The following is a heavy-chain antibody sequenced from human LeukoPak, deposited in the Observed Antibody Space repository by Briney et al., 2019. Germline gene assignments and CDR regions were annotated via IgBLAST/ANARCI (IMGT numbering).Heavy chain of an antibody. CDR2: ISYDGSNK. D-gene: IGHD3-10*01. CDR3: ARVRVRGVMLYYYYMDV. Sequence: PGGSLRLSCAASGFTFSSYAMHWVRQAPGKGLEWVAVISYDGSNKYYADSVKGRFTISRDNSKNTLYLQMNSLRAEDTAVYYCARVRVRGVMLYYYYMDVWGKGTTVTISS. CDR1: GFTFSSYA. V-gene: IGHV3-30*04. J-gene: IGHJ6*03.